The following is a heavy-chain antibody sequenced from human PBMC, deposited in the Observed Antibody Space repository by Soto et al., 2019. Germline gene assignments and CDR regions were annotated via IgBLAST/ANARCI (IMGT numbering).Heavy chain of an antibody. V-gene: IGHV3-9*01. CDR3: ARGHYAFWSAPEAYYFDY. D-gene: IGHD3-3*01. CDR1: GFTFDDYA. Sequence: DVQLVESGGGLVQPGRSLRLSCAASGFTFDDYAMHWVRQAPGKGLEWVSGISWNSGSIGYADSVKGRFTISRDNANNSLYLQMNSLRAEDTALYYCARGHYAFWSAPEAYYFDYWRQGTLVTVSS. J-gene: IGHJ4*02. CDR2: ISWNSGSI.